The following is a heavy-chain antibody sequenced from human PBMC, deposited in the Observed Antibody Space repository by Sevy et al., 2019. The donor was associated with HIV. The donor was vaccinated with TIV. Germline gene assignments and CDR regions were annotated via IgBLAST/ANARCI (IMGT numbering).Heavy chain of an antibody. CDR1: GFAFSSYW. D-gene: IGHD6-19*01. CDR2: LNADGSIT. J-gene: IGHJ4*02. CDR3: ARATSGWNGGVY. Sequence: GGSLRLSCAASGFAFSSYWMHWVRQAPGKGLVSVSRLNADGSITTYADSVRGRFTISRDNAKNTLYLQMNSLRAEDSAVYYCARATSGWNGGVYWGQGTLVTVSS. V-gene: IGHV3-74*01.